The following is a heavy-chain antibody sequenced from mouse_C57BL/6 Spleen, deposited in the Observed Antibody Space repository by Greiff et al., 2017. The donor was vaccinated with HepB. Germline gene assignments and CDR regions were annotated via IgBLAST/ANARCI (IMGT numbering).Heavy chain of an antibody. CDR1: GYSITSGYY. D-gene: IGHD4-1*01. CDR2: ISYDGSN. Sequence: VQLQQSGPGLVKPSQSLSLTCSVTGYSITSGYYWNWIRQFPGNKLEWMGYISYDGSNNYNPSLKNRISITRDTSKNQFFLKLNSVTTEDTATYYCARAGKGYYAMDYWGQGTSVTVSS. V-gene: IGHV3-6*01. J-gene: IGHJ4*01. CDR3: ARAGKGYYAMDY.